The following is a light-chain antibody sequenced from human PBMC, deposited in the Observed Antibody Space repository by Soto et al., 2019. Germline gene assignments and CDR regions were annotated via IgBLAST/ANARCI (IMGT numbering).Light chain of an antibody. V-gene: IGLV2-11*01. Sequence: QSALTQPRSVSGSPVQSVAISCTGTNSDIGDYKFVSWYQQHPGKAPKVMIYDVSKRPSGVPDRFSGSKSGNTASLTISGLQAEDEADYYCCSYPGTHTWLFGGGTKVTVL. CDR1: NSDIGDYKF. CDR2: DVS. CDR3: CSYPGTHTWL. J-gene: IGLJ3*02.